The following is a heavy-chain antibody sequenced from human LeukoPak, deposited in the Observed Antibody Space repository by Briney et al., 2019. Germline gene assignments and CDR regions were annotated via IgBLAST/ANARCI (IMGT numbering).Heavy chain of an antibody. CDR2: IYPGDSDT. V-gene: IGHV5-51*01. D-gene: IGHD2/OR15-2a*01. Sequence: GKSLNICCKGSAYSFTSYWIGWVRQMPGKGLEWMGIIYPGDSDTRYSPSFQGQVTISADKSISTAYLQWSSLKASDTAMYYCARLSTRGSDAFGIWGQGTMVTVSS. CDR1: AYSFTSYW. CDR3: ARLSTRGSDAFGI. J-gene: IGHJ3*02.